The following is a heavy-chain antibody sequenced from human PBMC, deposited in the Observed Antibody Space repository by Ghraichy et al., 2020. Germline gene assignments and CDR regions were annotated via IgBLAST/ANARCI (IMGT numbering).Heavy chain of an antibody. D-gene: IGHD3-10*01. CDR1: GFTFSSHW. J-gene: IGHJ4*02. Sequence: GGSLRLSCAASGFTFSSHWMSWVRQAPGKGLEWVANINQDGSEKYYVDSVKGRFTISRDNAKNSLCLQMNSLRAEDTAVYYCARASYYFVSRSYGFGYWGQGTLVTVSS. V-gene: IGHV3-7*01. CDR2: INQDGSEK. CDR3: ARASYYFVSRSYGFGY.